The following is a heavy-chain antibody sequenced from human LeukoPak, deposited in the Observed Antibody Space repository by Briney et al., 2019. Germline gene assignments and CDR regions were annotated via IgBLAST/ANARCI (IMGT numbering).Heavy chain of an antibody. J-gene: IGHJ4*02. Sequence: ASVKVSCKASGYTFTSYDINWVRQATGQGLEWMGWMNPNSGNTGYAQKFQGRVTMTRNTSISTAYMELSSLRSEDTAVYYCARGRREQLWSRGFPDYWGQGTLVTVSS. CDR1: GYTFTSYD. D-gene: IGHD5-18*01. CDR3: ARGRREQLWSRGFPDY. CDR2: MNPNSGNT. V-gene: IGHV1-8*01.